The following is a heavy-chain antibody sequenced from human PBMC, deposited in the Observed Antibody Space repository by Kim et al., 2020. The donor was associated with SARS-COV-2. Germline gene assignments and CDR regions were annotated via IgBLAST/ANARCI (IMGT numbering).Heavy chain of an antibody. D-gene: IGHD6-13*01. J-gene: IGHJ5*02. Sequence: SVKVSCKASGGTFSSYAISWVRQAPGQGLEWMGGIIPIFGTANYAQKFQGRVTITADESTSTAYMELSSLRSEDTAVYYCASWRPNIAAAGKYNWFDPWGQGTLVTVSS. CDR1: GGTFSSYA. V-gene: IGHV1-69*13. CDR3: ASWRPNIAAAGKYNWFDP. CDR2: IIPIFGTA.